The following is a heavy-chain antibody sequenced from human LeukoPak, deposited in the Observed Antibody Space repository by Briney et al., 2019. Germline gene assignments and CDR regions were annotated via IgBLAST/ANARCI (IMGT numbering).Heavy chain of an antibody. CDR1: GGSISSYY. J-gene: IGHJ4*02. V-gene: IGHV4-4*07. CDR3: AREVAHFDY. Sequence: SETLSLTCTVSGGSISSYYWSRIRQPAGKGLERIGRIYTSGSTNYNPSLKSRVTMSVDTSKNQFSLKLSSVTAADTAVYYCAREVAHFDYWGQGTLVTVSS. D-gene: IGHD2-15*01. CDR2: IYTSGST.